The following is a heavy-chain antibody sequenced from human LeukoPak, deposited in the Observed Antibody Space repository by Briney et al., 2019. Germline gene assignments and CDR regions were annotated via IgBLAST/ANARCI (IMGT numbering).Heavy chain of an antibody. Sequence: PSQTLSLTCTVSGGSISSGGYYWSWIRQPPGKGLEWIGYIYHSGSTYYNPSLKSRVTISVDRSKNQFSLKLSSVTAADTAVYYCARVRAARQPHFDYWGQGTLVTVSS. D-gene: IGHD6-6*01. CDR3: ARVRAARQPHFDY. CDR2: IYHSGST. CDR1: GGSISSGGYY. J-gene: IGHJ4*02. V-gene: IGHV4-30-2*01.